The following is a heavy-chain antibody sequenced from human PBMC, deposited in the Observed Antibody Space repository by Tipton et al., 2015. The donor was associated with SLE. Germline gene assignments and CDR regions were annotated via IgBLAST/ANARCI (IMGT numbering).Heavy chain of an antibody. J-gene: IGHJ4*02. CDR3: VKDNRRHLDH. CDR1: GFTFDDYT. V-gene: IGHV3-43*01. CDR2: ISWDGTKT. Sequence: GSLRLSCAASGFTFDDYTMHWVRQTPGKGLEWVSVISWDGTKTWYADSVKGRFTISRDNSKNSLSLRMNSLRTEDTALYYCVKDNRRHLDHWGQGTLVTVSP.